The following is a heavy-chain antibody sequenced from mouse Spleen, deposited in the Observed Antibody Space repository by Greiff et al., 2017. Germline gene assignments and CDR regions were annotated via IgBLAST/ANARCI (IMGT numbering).Heavy chain of an antibody. CDR3: ARPGTGKRPLDY. Sequence: EVQVVESGGGLVKPGGSLKLSCAASGFTFSDYGMHWVRQAPEKGLEWVAYISSGSSTIYYADTVKGRFTISRDNAKNTLFLQMTSLRSEDTAMYYCARPGTGKRPLDYWGQGTTLTVSS. J-gene: IGHJ2*01. CDR2: ISSGSSTI. CDR1: GFTFSDYG. D-gene: IGHD4-1*01. V-gene: IGHV5-17*01.